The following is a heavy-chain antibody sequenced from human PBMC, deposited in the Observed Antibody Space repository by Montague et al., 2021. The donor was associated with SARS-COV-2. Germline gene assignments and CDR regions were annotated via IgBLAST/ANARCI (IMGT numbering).Heavy chain of an antibody. CDR1: GGSVRSSNDC. CDR2: FYYSGNT. Sequence: SETLSLTCTVSGGSVRSSNDCWGWIRQPPGKGLDWIANFYYSGNTYYNPSLKSRVTISVDTSNNQFSLKLSSVTAADTAVYYCARGPKMYGELADYWGQGTLVTVSS. CDR3: ARGPKMYGELADY. J-gene: IGHJ4*02. V-gene: IGHV4-39*01. D-gene: IGHD4-17*01.